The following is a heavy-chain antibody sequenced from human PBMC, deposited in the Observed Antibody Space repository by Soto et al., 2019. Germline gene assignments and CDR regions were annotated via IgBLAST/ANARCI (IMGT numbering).Heavy chain of an antibody. CDR3: ARGEPIWVAVAGPDDAFDI. Sequence: QVQLVQSGAEVKKPGASVKVSCKASRYTFTSYGISWVRQAPGQGLEWMGWISAYNGNTNYAQKLQGRVTMTTDTSTSTAYMELRSLRSDDTAVYYCARGEPIWVAVAGPDDAFDIWGQGTMVTVSS. D-gene: IGHD6-19*01. CDR2: ISAYNGNT. CDR1: RYTFTSYG. V-gene: IGHV1-18*01. J-gene: IGHJ3*02.